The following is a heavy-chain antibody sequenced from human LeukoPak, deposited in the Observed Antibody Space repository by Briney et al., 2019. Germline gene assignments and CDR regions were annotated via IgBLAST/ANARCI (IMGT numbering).Heavy chain of an antibody. D-gene: IGHD2-2*02. CDR3: ARRVSYCSSTSCYRGYMDV. V-gene: IGHV4-59*01. J-gene: IGHJ6*03. CDR2: IYYSGST. CDR1: GGSISSYY. Sequence: SETLSLTCTVSGGSISSYYWSWIRQPPGKGLEWIGYIYYSGSTDYNPSLKSRVTISVDTSKNQFSLKLRSVTAADTAVYYCARRVSYCSSTSCYRGYMDVWGKGTTVTVSS.